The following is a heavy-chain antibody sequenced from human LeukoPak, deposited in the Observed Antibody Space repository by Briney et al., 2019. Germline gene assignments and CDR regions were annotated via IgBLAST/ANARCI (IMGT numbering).Heavy chain of an antibody. Sequence: SVKVSCKASGGTFSSYAISWVRQAPGQGLEWMGGIIPIFGTANYAQKFQGRVTITADESTSTAYMELSSLRSEDTAVYYCARDGGGYCSSTSCHALDYWGQGTLVTVSS. V-gene: IGHV1-69*13. CDR1: GGTFSSYA. J-gene: IGHJ4*02. CDR2: IIPIFGTA. D-gene: IGHD2-2*01. CDR3: ARDGGGYCSSTSCHALDY.